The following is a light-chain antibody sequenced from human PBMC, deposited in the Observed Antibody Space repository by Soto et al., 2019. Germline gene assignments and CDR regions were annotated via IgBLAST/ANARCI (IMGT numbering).Light chain of an antibody. Sequence: EIVSTQSPRTLSLSPGERATLSCRASQSVGSDYVAWYQHRAGQAPRLLFSGIFRRATGIPDRFSGSGSGTDFTLTINSLETEDFAVYYCQQLGSSPRTFGQGTKVDIK. CDR3: QQLGSSPRT. J-gene: IGKJ1*01. CDR1: QSVGSDY. CDR2: GIF. V-gene: IGKV3-20*01.